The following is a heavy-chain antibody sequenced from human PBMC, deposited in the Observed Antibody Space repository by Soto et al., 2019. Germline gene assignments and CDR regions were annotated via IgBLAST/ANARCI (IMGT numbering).Heavy chain of an antibody. Sequence: SETLSLTCAVSGYSISSGYYCGWIRQPPGKGLEWIGSIYHSGNTYYNPSLKSLVTISVDTSKNHFSLKLSSVTAPDTAVYYCDRARIVVARTIVDYWGQGTLVTVSS. CDR3: DRARIVVARTIVDY. CDR2: IYHSGNT. J-gene: IGHJ4*02. CDR1: GYSISSGYY. D-gene: IGHD6-19*01. V-gene: IGHV4-38-2*01.